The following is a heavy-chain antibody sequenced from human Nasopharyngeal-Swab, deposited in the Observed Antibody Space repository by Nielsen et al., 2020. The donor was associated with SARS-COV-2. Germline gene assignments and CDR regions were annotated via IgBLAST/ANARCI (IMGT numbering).Heavy chain of an antibody. V-gene: IGHV1-18*01. Sequence: ASVKVSCKASGYTFTSYGISWVRQAPGQGLEWMGWISGNIGTTNYAQNLQGRVTMTTDTSTSTAYMELRNLRSDDTAVYYCAGGSTLIDYWGQGTLVTVSS. CDR3: AGGSTLIDY. J-gene: IGHJ4*02. CDR1: GYTFTSYG. D-gene: IGHD1-26*01. CDR2: ISGNIGTT.